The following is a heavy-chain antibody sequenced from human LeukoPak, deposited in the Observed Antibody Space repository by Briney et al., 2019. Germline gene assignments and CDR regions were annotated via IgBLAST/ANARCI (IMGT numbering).Heavy chain of an antibody. J-gene: IGHJ4*02. V-gene: IGHV3-64*01. CDR2: ISSNGGST. D-gene: IGHD3-22*01. Sequence: PGGSLRLSCAPSVFTFSSYAMHWVRQAPGKGLKYVSAISSNGGSTYYANSVKGRFTISRDNSEHTLYLQMGSLSAQDMAVYYCARAKYYDSSGYYQGFFDYWGQGTLVTVSS. CDR3: ARAKYYDSSGYYQGFFDY. CDR1: VFTFSSYA.